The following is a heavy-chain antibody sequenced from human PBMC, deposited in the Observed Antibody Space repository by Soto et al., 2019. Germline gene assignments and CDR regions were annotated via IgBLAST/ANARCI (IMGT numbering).Heavy chain of an antibody. CDR2: IVVGSGNT. D-gene: IGHD2-21*02. CDR1: GFTFTSSA. CDR3: ATVVVTAIEGFDY. J-gene: IGHJ4*02. Sequence: GASVKVSCKASGFTFTSSAMQWVRQARGQRLEWIGWIVVGSGNTIYAQKFQGRVTMTEDTSTDTAYMELSSLRSEDTAVYYCATVVVTAIEGFDYWGQGTLVTVSS. V-gene: IGHV1-58*02.